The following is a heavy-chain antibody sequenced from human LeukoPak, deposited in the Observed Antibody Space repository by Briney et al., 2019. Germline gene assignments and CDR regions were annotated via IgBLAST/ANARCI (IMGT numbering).Heavy chain of an antibody. Sequence: ASVKVSCKASGYTFTSYDINWVRQATGQGLEWMGWMNPNSGNTGYAQKFQGIVTMTRNTSISTAYMELSSLRSEDTAVYYCARVDDFWSPYYYFMDVWGKGTTVTVSS. D-gene: IGHD3-3*01. J-gene: IGHJ6*03. CDR1: GYTFTSYD. V-gene: IGHV1-8*01. CDR2: MNPNSGNT. CDR3: ARVDDFWSPYYYFMDV.